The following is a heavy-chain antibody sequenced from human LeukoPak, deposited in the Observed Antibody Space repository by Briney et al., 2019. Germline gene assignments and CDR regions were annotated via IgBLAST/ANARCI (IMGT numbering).Heavy chain of an antibody. D-gene: IGHD3-22*01. V-gene: IGHV3-21*01. CDR1: GFTFSTYT. Sequence: PGGSLRLSCAASGFTFSTYTMNWVRQAPGKGLEWVSSISSSTSYIYYADSVKGRFTISRDNAKNSLYLQMISLRAEDTAVYYCARVRGRSFDSNGYFDYWGQGALVTVSS. CDR3: ARVRGRSFDSNGYFDY. CDR2: ISSSTSYI. J-gene: IGHJ4*02.